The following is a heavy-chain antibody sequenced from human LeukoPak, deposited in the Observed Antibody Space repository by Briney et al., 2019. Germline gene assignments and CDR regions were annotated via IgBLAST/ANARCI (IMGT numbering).Heavy chain of an antibody. D-gene: IGHD5-12*01. CDR3: AREKWGGYGFDY. V-gene: IGHV3-7*01. CDR1: GFTFSSYW. Sequence: ESGGSLRLSCEVSGFTFSSYWMSWVRQAPGKGLEWVANIKQDGSEKYYVDSVKGRFTISRDNAKNSLYLQMNSLRAEDTTVYYCAREKWGGYGFDYWGQGTLVTVSS. J-gene: IGHJ4*02. CDR2: IKQDGSEK.